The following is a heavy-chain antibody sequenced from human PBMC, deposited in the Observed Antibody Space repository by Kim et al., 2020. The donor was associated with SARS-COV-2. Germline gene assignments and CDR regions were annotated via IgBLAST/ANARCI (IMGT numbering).Heavy chain of an antibody. V-gene: IGHV3-30*18. D-gene: IGHD3-16*01. J-gene: IGHJ6*02. Sequence: GGSLRLSCAASGFTFSSYGMHWVRQAPGKGLEWVAVISYDGSNKYYADSVKGRFTISRDNSKNTLYLQMNSLRAEDTAVYYCAKTFGSGLSGMDVWGQGTTVTVSS. CDR1: GFTFSSYG. CDR3: AKTFGSGLSGMDV. CDR2: ISYDGSNK.